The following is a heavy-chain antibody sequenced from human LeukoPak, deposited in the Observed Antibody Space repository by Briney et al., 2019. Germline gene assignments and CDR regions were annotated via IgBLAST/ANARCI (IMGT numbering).Heavy chain of an antibody. V-gene: IGHV3-7*01. CDR1: GFTFSSYS. J-gene: IGHJ4*02. Sequence: GGSLRLSCAASGFTFSSYSMSWVRQAPGKGLEWVAYINEDGSEKYYVDSVKGRFTISRDNAENSVFLQMNSLRAEDTAVYYCARDRSRWFYWGQGTLVTVSS. CDR3: ARDRSRWFY. CDR2: INEDGSEK. D-gene: IGHD3-10*01.